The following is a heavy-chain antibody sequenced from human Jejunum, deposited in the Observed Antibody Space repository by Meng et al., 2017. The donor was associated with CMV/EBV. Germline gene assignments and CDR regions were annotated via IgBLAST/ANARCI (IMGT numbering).Heavy chain of an antibody. Sequence: YYWSWIQQPPGKGLEWIGYIYYSGSTNYNPSLKSRVTISVDTSKNQFSLKLSSVTAADTAVYYCASGGIYDFWSGYYTGQTWFDPWGQGTLVTVSS. CDR1: YY. CDR3: ASGGIYDFWSGYYTGQTWFDP. J-gene: IGHJ5*02. D-gene: IGHD3-3*01. CDR2: IYYSGST. V-gene: IGHV4-59*01.